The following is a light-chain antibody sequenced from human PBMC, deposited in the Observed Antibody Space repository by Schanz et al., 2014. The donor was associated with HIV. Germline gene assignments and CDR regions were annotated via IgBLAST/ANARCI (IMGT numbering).Light chain of an antibody. CDR1: QGISTY. CDR3: QKYNSVPFT. V-gene: IGKV1-27*01. Sequence: DIQMTQSPSTLSASVGDRVTITCRASQGISTYLAWYQQKSGTVPKLLIYDASTLQSGVSSRFNGSGSGTDFTLTINSLQSEDVATYYCQKYNSVPFTFGPGTKVEVK. J-gene: IGKJ3*01. CDR2: DAS.